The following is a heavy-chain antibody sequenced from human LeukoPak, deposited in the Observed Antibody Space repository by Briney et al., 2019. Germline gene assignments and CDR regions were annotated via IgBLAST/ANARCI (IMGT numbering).Heavy chain of an antibody. CDR3: ARDASVPQHPDGFDY. CDR2: MNPNSGNT. Sequence: ASVKVSCKASGYTFTSYDINWVRQATGQGLEWMGWMNPNSGNTGYAQKFQGRVSMTRNTSISTAYMELSSLRSEDTAVYYCARDASVPQHPDGFDYWGQGTLVTVSS. CDR1: GYTFTSYD. J-gene: IGHJ4*02. V-gene: IGHV1-8*01. D-gene: IGHD6-13*01.